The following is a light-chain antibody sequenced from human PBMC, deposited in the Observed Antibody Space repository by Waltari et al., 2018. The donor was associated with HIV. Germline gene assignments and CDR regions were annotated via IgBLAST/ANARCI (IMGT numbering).Light chain of an antibody. CDR2: GAS. Sequence: EIVMTQSTATLSVSPGERATLSCRASQSVGSNLAWYQQNPGQSPRLLLYGASTRATGIPARFSGSESGTEFTLTVSSLQSEDFAVYYCQQYNDWPLTFGGGTKVEIK. V-gene: IGKV3-15*01. CDR3: QQYNDWPLT. CDR1: QSVGSN. J-gene: IGKJ4*01.